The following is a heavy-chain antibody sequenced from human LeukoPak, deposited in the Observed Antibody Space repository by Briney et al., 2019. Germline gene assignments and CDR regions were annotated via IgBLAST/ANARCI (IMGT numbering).Heavy chain of an antibody. CDR1: GVSISSSNYF. Sequence: SETLSLTCTVSGVSISSSNYFWAWIRQPPGKGLEWIGSIYFRGSTSSGPSLKSRVTISVDASKNQFSLKLTSVTAADTAVYYCAREDRYCSSTSCYTWDYWGQGTLLTVSS. J-gene: IGHJ4*02. CDR3: AREDRYCSSTSCYTWDY. D-gene: IGHD2-2*02. CDR2: IYFRGST. V-gene: IGHV4-39*07.